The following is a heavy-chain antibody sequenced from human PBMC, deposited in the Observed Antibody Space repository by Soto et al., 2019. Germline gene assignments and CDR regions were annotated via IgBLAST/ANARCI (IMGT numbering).Heavy chain of an antibody. Sequence: QVQLVQSGAEVKKPGASVKVSCKASGYTFTSYAMHWVRQAPGQRLEWMGWINAGNGNTKYSQKFQGRVTITRDTSASTAYMELSSLRSEDTAVYYCARRIVVGPAANSVELGPWGQGTLVTVSS. J-gene: IGHJ5*02. CDR3: ARRIVVGPAANSVELGP. CDR1: GYTFTSYA. D-gene: IGHD2-2*01. V-gene: IGHV1-3*01. CDR2: INAGNGNT.